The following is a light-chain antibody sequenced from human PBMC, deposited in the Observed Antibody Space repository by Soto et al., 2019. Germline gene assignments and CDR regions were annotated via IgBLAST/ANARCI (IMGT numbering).Light chain of an antibody. CDR2: SPS. J-gene: IGLJ1*01. CDR1: SSNIGSKT. Sequence: SVLTQPPSPSGTPGQRVTISGSGSSSNIGSKTVNWYQQLPGTAPKLRIYSPSQRPSGVPARFSGSTSGTSASLDISGLQSEDEADYYCAAWDASLNGYVFGTGTKVTVL. CDR3: AAWDASLNGYV. V-gene: IGLV1-44*01.